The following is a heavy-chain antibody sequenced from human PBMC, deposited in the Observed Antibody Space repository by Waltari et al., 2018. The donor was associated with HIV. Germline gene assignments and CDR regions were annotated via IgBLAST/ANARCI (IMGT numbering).Heavy chain of an antibody. D-gene: IGHD3-10*01. CDR2: ISYDGSNK. CDR1: GFTFSSYA. J-gene: IGHJ4*02. CDR3: ARGGSGPIND. Sequence: QVQLVESGGGVVQPGRSLRISCAASGFTFSSYAMHWVRQAPGKGLEWVAVISYDGSNKYYADSVKGRFTISRDNSKNTLYLQMNSLRAEDTAVYYCARGGSGPINDWGQGTLVTVSS. V-gene: IGHV3-30*04.